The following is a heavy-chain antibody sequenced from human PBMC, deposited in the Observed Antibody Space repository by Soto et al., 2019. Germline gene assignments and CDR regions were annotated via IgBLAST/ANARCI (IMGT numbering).Heavy chain of an antibody. Sequence: EVQLVESGGGLVKPGGSLRLSCAASGFTFSSYSMNWVRQAPGKGLEWVSSISSSSSYIYYADSVKGRFTISRDNAKNSLYLQMNSLRAEDTAVYYCARDSVRNVGGIAAAAYWFDPWGQGTLVTVSS. J-gene: IGHJ5*02. CDR3: ARDSVRNVGGIAAAAYWFDP. CDR2: ISSSSSYI. V-gene: IGHV3-21*01. CDR1: GFTFSSYS. D-gene: IGHD6-13*01.